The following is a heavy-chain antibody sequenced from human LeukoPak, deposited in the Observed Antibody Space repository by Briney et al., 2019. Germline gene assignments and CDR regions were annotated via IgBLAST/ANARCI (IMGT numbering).Heavy chain of an antibody. CDR2: IKQDGSEK. CDR1: GGSFSGYY. J-gene: IGHJ4*02. Sequence: PSETLSLTCAVYGGSFSGYYWSWVRQAPGKGLEWVANIKQDGSEKYYVDSVKGRFTISRDNAKNSLYLQMNSLRAEDTAVYYCAREWNYGGDYWGQGTLVTVSS. V-gene: IGHV3-7*01. CDR3: AREWNYGGDY. D-gene: IGHD1-7*01.